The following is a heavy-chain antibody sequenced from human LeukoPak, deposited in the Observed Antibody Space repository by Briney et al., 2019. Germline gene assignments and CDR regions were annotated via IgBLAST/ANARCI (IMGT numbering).Heavy chain of an antibody. CDR1: GFTFSSYW. D-gene: IGHD3-22*01. CDR3: ARDDDSSGSY. Sequence: GGSLRLSCAASGFTFSSYWMHWVRQAPGRGLVWVSRINRDGSITSYADSVKGRFTISRDNAKNTLFLQMNSLRAEDTAVYYCARDDDSSGSYWGQGTLVTVSS. J-gene: IGHJ4*02. V-gene: IGHV3-74*01. CDR2: INRDGSIT.